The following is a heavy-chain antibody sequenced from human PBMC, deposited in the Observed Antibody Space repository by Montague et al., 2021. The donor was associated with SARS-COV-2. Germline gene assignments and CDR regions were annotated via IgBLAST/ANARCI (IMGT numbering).Heavy chain of an antibody. Sequence: SLRLSCAASGFTFSRYDMHWVRQATGKGLECVSIINTAGYTYYPXXVKGRFTISRDNAKNSLYLQMNSLRAGDTAVYYCARGDRTGWQTDYWGQGTLVTVSS. CDR2: INTAGYT. D-gene: IGHD6-19*01. J-gene: IGHJ4*02. CDR3: ARGDRTGWQTDY. V-gene: IGHV3-13*04. CDR1: GFTFSRYD.